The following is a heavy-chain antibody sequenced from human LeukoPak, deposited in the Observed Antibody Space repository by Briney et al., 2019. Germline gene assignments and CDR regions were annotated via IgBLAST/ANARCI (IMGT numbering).Heavy chain of an antibody. CDR3: ARDGGRYCSGGSCYYFDY. Sequence: PGRPLRLSCAASGFTFSSYAMHWVPEAPGKGLEGVAVISYDGSNKYYADSVKGRFTISRDNSKNTLYLQMNSLRAEDTAGYYCARDGGRYCSGGSCYYFDYWGQGTLVTVSS. D-gene: IGHD2-15*01. J-gene: IGHJ4*02. V-gene: IGHV3-30*14. CDR2: ISYDGSNK. CDR1: GFTFSSYA.